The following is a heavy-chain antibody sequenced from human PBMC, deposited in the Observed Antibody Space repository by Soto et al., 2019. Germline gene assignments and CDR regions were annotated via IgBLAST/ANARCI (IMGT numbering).Heavy chain of an antibody. D-gene: IGHD5-12*01. Sequence: QVQLVESGGDVVQPGRSLRLSCAASGFTFNSYPMHWVRQAPGKGLEWVAVISYDGSNKYYIDSVKGRFTISRDSSKNTLYLQMNSLRTEDTAVYYCASDRAGYISAEYFQHWGQGTLVTVSS. CDR1: GFTFNSYP. CDR2: ISYDGSNK. CDR3: ASDRAGYISAEYFQH. J-gene: IGHJ1*01. V-gene: IGHV3-30-3*01.